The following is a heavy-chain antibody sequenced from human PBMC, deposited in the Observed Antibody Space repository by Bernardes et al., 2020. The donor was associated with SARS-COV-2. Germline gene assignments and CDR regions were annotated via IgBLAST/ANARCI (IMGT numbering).Heavy chain of an antibody. CDR1: GGSITSDY. CDR2: IHYIGSP. Sequence: SETLSLTYTVSGGSITSDYWSWIRQPPGKGLEWIGYIHYIGSPNYNPSLKSRVTISVDTSKNQLYLRLSSVTAADTAVYYCASLVGYYYDSSGYYSQYFDLWGRGTLVTVSS. J-gene: IGHJ2*01. D-gene: IGHD3-22*01. CDR3: ASLVGYYYDSSGYYSQYFDL. V-gene: IGHV4-59*08.